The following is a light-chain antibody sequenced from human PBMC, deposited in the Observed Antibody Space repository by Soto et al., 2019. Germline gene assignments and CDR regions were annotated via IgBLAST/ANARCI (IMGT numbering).Light chain of an antibody. CDR3: VSFTTKSSYV. V-gene: IGLV2-14*03. Sequence: QSVLTQPASVSGSPGQSITISCTGTNSDVGAYIYVSWYQQHQGKAPKLMVYDINNRPSGVSNRFSGSKSANTASLTISGLQADDEADYYCVSFTTKSSYVFGTGTKVTV. CDR2: DIN. J-gene: IGLJ1*01. CDR1: NSDVGAYIY.